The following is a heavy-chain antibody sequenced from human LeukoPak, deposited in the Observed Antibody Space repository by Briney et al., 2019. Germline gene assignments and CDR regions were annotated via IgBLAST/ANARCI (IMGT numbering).Heavy chain of an antibody. CDR2: IYYSGST. CDR3: ATYCSTSNCPHRRAFDI. CDR1: GGSISTTSNF. Sequence: SETLSLTCSVSGGSISTTSNFWAWIRQPPGKGLEWIGTIYYSGSTYYNPSLKSRFTISVDTSKNQFSLRLTSVTAADTAVYYCATYCSTSNCPHRRAFDIWGQGTMVTVS. V-gene: IGHV4-39*01. J-gene: IGHJ3*02. D-gene: IGHD2-2*01.